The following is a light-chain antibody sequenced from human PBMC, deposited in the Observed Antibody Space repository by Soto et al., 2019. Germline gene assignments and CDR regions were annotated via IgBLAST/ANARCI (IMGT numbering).Light chain of an antibody. V-gene: IGLV2-23*01. Sequence: QSALTQPASVSGSPGQSITISCTGTSSDVGSYHLVSWYQHHPGKAPKLMIYEGSKWPSGVSNRFSGSKSGNTASLTISGLQAEDEADYYCCSYAGSSTFVFGTGNKVTVL. CDR3: CSYAGSSTFV. CDR1: SSDVGSYHL. J-gene: IGLJ1*01. CDR2: EGS.